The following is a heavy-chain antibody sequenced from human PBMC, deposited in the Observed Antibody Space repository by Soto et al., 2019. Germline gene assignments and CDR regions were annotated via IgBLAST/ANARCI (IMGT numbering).Heavy chain of an antibody. V-gene: IGHV3-53*01. Sequence: AESLRLSCAASGFTVSSNYMSWVRQAPGKGLEWVSVIYSGGSTYYADSVKGRFTISRDNSKNTLYLQMNSLRAEDTAVYYCARGGQYYWFDPWGQGTLVTVSS. CDR1: GFTVSSNY. D-gene: IGHD4-4*01. CDR2: IYSGGST. CDR3: ARGGQYYWFDP. J-gene: IGHJ5*02.